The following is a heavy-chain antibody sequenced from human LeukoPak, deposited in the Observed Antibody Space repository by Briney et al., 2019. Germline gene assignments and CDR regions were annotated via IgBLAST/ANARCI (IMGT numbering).Heavy chain of an antibody. CDR1: GDSVSSNSTA. CDR3: ARARVAVAGGLDYCYCYGMDV. V-gene: IGHV6-1*01. D-gene: IGHD6-19*01. Sequence: SQTRSLTCVIAGDSVSSNSTAWNWIRHSRSRGLEWLRMTYYRANWYKDYAGSVKIRITNNPETSKYQFSHQLSSVTPKDTAVYYCARARVAVAGGLDYCYCYGMDVWGKGTTVTVSS. J-gene: IGHJ6*04. CDR2: TYYRANWYK.